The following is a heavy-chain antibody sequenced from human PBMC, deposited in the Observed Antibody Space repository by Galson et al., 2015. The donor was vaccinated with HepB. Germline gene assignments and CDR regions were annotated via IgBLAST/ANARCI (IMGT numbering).Heavy chain of an antibody. J-gene: IGHJ4*02. D-gene: IGHD1-26*01. CDR2: ISWNSGSI. CDR1: GFTFDDYA. Sequence: SLRLSCAGSGFTFDDYAMHWVRQAPGKGLEWVSGISWNSGSIGYADSVKGRFTISRDNAKNSLYLQMNSLRAEDTALYYCAKDLVPWGWELLGNFDYWGQGTLVTVSS. V-gene: IGHV3-9*01. CDR3: AKDLVPWGWELLGNFDY.